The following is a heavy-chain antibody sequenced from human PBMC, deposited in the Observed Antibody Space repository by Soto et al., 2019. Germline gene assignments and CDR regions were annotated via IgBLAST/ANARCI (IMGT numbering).Heavy chain of an antibody. D-gene: IGHD2-2*01. CDR3: ARGGGCSSTSCYFRFIKTPHYYGMHV. Sequence: ASVKVSCKASGYTFTSYDINWVRQATGQGLEWMGWMNPNSGNTGYAQKFQGRVTMTRNTSISTAYMELSSLRSEDTAVYYCARGGGCSSTSCYFRFIKTPHYYGMHVWGQGTTVNLS. J-gene: IGHJ6*01. CDR1: GYTFTSYD. CDR2: MNPNSGNT. V-gene: IGHV1-8*01.